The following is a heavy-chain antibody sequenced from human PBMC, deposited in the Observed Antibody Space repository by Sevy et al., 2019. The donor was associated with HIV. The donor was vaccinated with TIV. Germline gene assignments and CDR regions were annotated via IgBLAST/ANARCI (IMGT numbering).Heavy chain of an antibody. CDR2: ISYDARNE. CDR3: ARFPPERAFDI. CDR1: GLTFSSYA. J-gene: IGHJ3*02. V-gene: IGHV3-30*04. Sequence: GGSLRLSCAASGLTFSSYAMHWVRQGPGKGLEWVAVISYDARNEDYADSVKGRFTISRDNSKNTLYLQMNSLRAVDTAVYYCARFPPERAFDIWGQGTMVTVSS.